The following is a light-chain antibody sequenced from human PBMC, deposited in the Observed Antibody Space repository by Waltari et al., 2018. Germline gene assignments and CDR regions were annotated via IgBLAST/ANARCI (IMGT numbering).Light chain of an antibody. CDR3: QQSYSTPPTYT. Sequence: IQMTQFPSSLSASVGDRVTITCRASQSISSYLNWYQQKPGKAPKLLIYAASSLQSGVPSRFSGSGSGTDFTLTISSLQPEDFATYYCQQSYSTPPTYTFGQGTKLEIK. J-gene: IGKJ2*01. CDR1: QSISSY. CDR2: AAS. V-gene: IGKV1-39*01.